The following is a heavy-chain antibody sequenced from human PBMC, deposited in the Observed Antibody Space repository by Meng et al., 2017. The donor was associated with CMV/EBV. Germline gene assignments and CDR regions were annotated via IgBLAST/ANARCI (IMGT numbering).Heavy chain of an antibody. CDR2: IYYSGST. Sequence: SGGSISSSGYYWGWVRQPPGKGLEWIGSIYYSGSTYYNPSLKSRVTISVDTSKNQFSLKLSSVTAADTAVYYCARQVLISRITGTNYWGQGTLVTVSS. V-gene: IGHV4-39*01. D-gene: IGHD1-7*01. CDR3: ARQVLISRITGTNY. J-gene: IGHJ4*02. CDR1: GGSISSSGYY.